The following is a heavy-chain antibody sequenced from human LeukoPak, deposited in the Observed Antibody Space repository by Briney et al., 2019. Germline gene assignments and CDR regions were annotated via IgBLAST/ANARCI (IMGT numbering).Heavy chain of an antibody. CDR1: GFTFSSYS. CDR3: ARGRRYSSGFNWFDP. Sequence: PGGSLRLSCAASGFTFSSYSMNWVRQAPGKGLEWVSYISSSSSTIYYADSVKGRFTISRDNAKNSLYLQMNSLRAEDTAVYYCARGRRYSSGFNWFDPWGQGTLVTVSS. D-gene: IGHD6-19*01. J-gene: IGHJ5*02. CDR2: ISSSSSTI. V-gene: IGHV3-48*01.